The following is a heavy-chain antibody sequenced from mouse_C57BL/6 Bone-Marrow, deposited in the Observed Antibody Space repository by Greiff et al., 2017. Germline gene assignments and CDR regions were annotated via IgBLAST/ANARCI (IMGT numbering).Heavy chain of an antibody. CDR3: ATLWLRRRDYAMDD. D-gene: IGHD2-2*01. CDR2: IWGGGST. CDR1: GFSLTSYG. Sequence: VKLVESGPGLVAPSQSLSITCTVSGFSLTSYGVDWVRQPPGKGLEWLGVIWGGGSTNYNSDLMSRLSISKDNSNCQVFLKMNSLQTDDTAMYYCATLWLRRRDYAMDDWGQGTSVTVSS. V-gene: IGHV2-9*01. J-gene: IGHJ4*01.